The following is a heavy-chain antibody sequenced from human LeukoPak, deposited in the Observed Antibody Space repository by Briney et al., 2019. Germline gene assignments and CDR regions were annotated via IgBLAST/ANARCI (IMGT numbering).Heavy chain of an antibody. Sequence: PSETLSLTCTVSGGSISSYYWSCIRQPAGKGLEWIGRIYTSGSTNYNPSLQSRVTMSVDTSKNQFSLKLSSVTAADTAVYYCARGHTAYYYYGMDVWGQGTTVTVSS. J-gene: IGHJ6*02. V-gene: IGHV4-4*07. CDR1: GGSISSYY. CDR3: ARGHTAYYYYGMDV. CDR2: IYTSGST.